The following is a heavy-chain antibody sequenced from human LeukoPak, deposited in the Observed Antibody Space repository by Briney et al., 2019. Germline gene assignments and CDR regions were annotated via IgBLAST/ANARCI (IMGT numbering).Heavy chain of an antibody. CDR3: ARAIAEEDKDNWNDGWFDP. D-gene: IGHD1-20*01. Sequence: ASVKVSCKASGGIFSSYAISWARQAPGQGLEWMGRIIPIFGTANYAQKFQGRVTITTDESTSTAYMELSSLRSEDTAVYYCARAIAEEDKDNWNDGWFDPWGQGTLVTVSS. J-gene: IGHJ5*02. V-gene: IGHV1-69*05. CDR2: IIPIFGTA. CDR1: GGIFSSYA.